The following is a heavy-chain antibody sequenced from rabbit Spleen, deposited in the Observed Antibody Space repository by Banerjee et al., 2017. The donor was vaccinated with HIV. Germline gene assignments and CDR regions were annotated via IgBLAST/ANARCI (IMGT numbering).Heavy chain of an antibody. V-gene: IGHV1S47*01. CDR2: IDPIFHVT. D-gene: IGHD6-1*01. Sequence: EESGGDLVKPGASLTLTCTASGFDLSSYGVSWVRQAPGKGLEWIGYIDPIFHVTTYASWVNGRFSISRENTQNTVSLQMNSLTAADTATYFCASAYSDVYFNLWGPGTLVTVS. J-gene: IGHJ4*01. CDR3: ASAYSDVYFNL. CDR1: GFDLSSYG.